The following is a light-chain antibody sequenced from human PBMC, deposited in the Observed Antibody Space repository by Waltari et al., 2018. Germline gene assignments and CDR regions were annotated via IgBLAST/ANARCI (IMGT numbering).Light chain of an antibody. CDR3: QSYDSSLTGSWV. CDR1: GSTIRAGFA. V-gene: IGLV1-40*01. J-gene: IGLJ3*02. CDR2: GNH. Sequence: QSVLTQPPSVSGAPGQRVTISCTGSGSTIRAGFAVPWYQQPPGTAPKLLVYGNHSRPSGVPDRFSASKSGTSASLAITGLQAEDEADYYCQSYDSSLTGSWVFGGGTKLTVL.